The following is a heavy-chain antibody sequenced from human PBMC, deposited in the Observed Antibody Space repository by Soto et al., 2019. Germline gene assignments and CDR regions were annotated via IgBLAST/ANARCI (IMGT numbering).Heavy chain of an antibody. CDR3: ARAVPSGYRNFNY. Sequence: GGSLSLSCAASGFTLSSYWMHWVRQVPGKGLVWVSRINTDGSISSYADSVEGRFTISRDNAKNTLYLQMNSLRAEDTAVYYCARAVPSGYRNFNYWGQGTLVTVSS. CDR2: INTDGSIS. V-gene: IGHV3-74*01. J-gene: IGHJ4*02. CDR1: GFTLSSYW. D-gene: IGHD5-12*01.